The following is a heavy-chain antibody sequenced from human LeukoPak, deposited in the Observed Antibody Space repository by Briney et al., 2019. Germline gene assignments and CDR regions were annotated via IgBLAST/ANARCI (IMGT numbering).Heavy chain of an antibody. V-gene: IGHV1-69*04. Sequence: GASVKVSCKASGGTFSNYAISWVRQAPGQGLEWMGRIIPILGIANFAQKFQGRVTITADKSTSTAYMELSSLRSEDTAVYYCARATFDYCSGGSCYRGSDSWGQGTLVTVSS. J-gene: IGHJ4*02. CDR3: ARATFDYCSGGSCYRGSDS. CDR2: IIPILGIA. CDR1: GGTFSNYA. D-gene: IGHD2-15*01.